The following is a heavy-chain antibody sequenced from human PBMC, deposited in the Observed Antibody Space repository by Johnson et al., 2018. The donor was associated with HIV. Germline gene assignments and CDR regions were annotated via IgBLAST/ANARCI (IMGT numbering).Heavy chain of an antibody. CDR3: ARDMRWSKAFDI. J-gene: IGHJ3*02. CDR1: GFTFDDYA. CDR2: ISWNSGSI. D-gene: IGHD3-3*01. Sequence: VQLVESGGGLVQPGRSLRLSCAASGFTFDDYAMHWVRQAPGKGLEWVSGISWNSGSIGYADSVKGRFTISRDNSKNTLYLQMNNLRTEDTAFYYCARDMRWSKAFDIWGQGTMVTVSS. V-gene: IGHV3-9*01.